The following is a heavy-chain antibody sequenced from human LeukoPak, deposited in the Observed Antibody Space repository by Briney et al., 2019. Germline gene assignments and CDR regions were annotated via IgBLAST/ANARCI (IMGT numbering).Heavy chain of an antibody. V-gene: IGHV1-8*03. CDR3: ARAYSSTWYFIDY. Sequence: ASVKVSCKTSGYTFADYDINWVRQAPGRGLEWMGWLTPSSDNTGYAQKFQGRVTFTSNTSISTAYMELTSLRSEDTAVYYCARAYSSTWYFIDYWGQGTLVTVSS. D-gene: IGHD6-13*01. CDR2: LTPSSDNT. CDR1: GYTFADYD. J-gene: IGHJ4*02.